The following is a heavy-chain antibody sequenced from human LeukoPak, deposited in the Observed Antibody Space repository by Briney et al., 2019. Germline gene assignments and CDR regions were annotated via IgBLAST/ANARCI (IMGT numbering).Heavy chain of an antibody. J-gene: IGHJ4*02. CDR2: ISSSSSYI. CDR1: GFTFSSYS. CDR3: ARADYDYVWGSYRDTYYFDY. D-gene: IGHD3-16*02. Sequence: PGGSLRLSCAASGFTFSSYSMNWVRQAPGKGLEWVSSISSSSSYIYYADSVKGRSTISRDNAKNSLYLQMNSLRAEDTAVYYCARADYDYVWGSYRDTYYFDYWGQGALVTVSS. V-gene: IGHV3-21*01.